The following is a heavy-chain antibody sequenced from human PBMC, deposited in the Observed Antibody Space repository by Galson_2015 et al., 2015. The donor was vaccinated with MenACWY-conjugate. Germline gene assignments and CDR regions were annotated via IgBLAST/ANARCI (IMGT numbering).Heavy chain of an antibody. CDR3: ARDNNWSFDS. CDR1: GFTFNNYW. V-gene: IGHV3-74*01. Sequence: SLRLSCAASGFTFNNYWMHWVRQPPGKGLEWISYIKADGSFSNYADSVKGRVTISTDNAKNMVYLQMDGLGDEDTAVYFCARDNNWSFDSWGQGTLVTVSS. CDR2: IKADGSFS. J-gene: IGHJ4*02. D-gene: IGHD1-1*01.